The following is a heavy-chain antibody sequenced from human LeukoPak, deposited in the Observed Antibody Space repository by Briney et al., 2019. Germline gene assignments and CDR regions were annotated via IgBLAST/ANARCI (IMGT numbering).Heavy chain of an antibody. CDR3: AKIAGYYYGSGSYGDY. CDR2: IYTSGSA. D-gene: IGHD3-10*01. CDR1: GGSISSYY. J-gene: IGHJ4*02. Sequence: SETLSLTCTVSGGSISSYYWSWIRQPAGKGLEWIGRIYTSGSANYSPSLKSRVTMSVDTSKNQFSLKLSSVTAADTAVYYCAKIAGYYYGSGSYGDYWGQGTLVTVSS. V-gene: IGHV4-4*07.